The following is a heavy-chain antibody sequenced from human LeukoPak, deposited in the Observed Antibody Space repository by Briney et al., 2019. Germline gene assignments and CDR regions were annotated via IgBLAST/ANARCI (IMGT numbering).Heavy chain of an antibody. CDR1: GGSISSYY. CDR2: IYTSGST. Sequence: QSSETLSLTCTVSGGSISSYYLSWIRQPAGKGLEWIGRIYTSGSTNYNPSLKSRVTMSVDTSKNQFSLKLSSVTAADTAVYYCARSGYSYGYYYYYMDVWGKGTTVTISS. D-gene: IGHD5-18*01. J-gene: IGHJ6*03. V-gene: IGHV4-4*07. CDR3: ARSGYSYGYYYYYMDV.